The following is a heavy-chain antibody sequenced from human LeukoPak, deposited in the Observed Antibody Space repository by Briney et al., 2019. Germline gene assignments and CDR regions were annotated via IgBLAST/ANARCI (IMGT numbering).Heavy chain of an antibody. CDR3: ARDAYYGSGSYAPED. V-gene: IGHV3-23*01. J-gene: IGHJ4*02. D-gene: IGHD3-10*01. CDR2: ISGSGDTT. CDR1: GFPFSNYG. Sequence: PGGTLRLSCAASGFPFSNYGMSWVRQAPGKGLEWVSAISGSGDTTYFADSVKGRFTISRDNSKNTLYLQMNSLRAEDTAVYSCARDAYYGSGSYAPEDWGQGTLVTVSS.